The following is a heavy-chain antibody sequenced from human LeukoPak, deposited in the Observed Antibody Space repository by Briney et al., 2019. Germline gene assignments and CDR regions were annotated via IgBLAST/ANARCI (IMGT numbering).Heavy chain of an antibody. CDR2: TYYRSKWYT. CDR1: GDSVSSNSAA. CDR3: ARGYSGYLVN. D-gene: IGHD5-12*01. J-gene: IGHJ4*02. V-gene: IGHV6-1*01. Sequence: SQTLSLTCAISGDSVSSNSAAWNWVRQSPSRGLEWLGRTYYRSKWYTYYAVSVKSRITINPDTSKNQFSLQLYSVTPDDTAVDYCARGYSGYLVNWGQGTLVTVPS.